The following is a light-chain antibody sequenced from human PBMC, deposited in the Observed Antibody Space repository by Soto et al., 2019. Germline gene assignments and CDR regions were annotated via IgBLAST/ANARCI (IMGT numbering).Light chain of an antibody. Sequence: EIVLTQSPATLSLSPGERATLSCRASQSVSSYLAWYQQKPGQAPRLLIYDASNRATGIPARFSGSGSGTVFTLTISSLEPEDFAVYYCQRRSNWPPGSTFRPGTKVDIK. CDR2: DAS. J-gene: IGKJ3*01. CDR1: QSVSSY. CDR3: QRRSNWPPGST. V-gene: IGKV3-11*01.